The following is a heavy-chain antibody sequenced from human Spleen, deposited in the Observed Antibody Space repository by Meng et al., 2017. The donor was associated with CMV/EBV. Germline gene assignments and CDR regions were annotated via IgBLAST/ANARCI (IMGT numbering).Heavy chain of an antibody. D-gene: IGHD6-19*01. V-gene: IGHV3-30*04. Sequence: GFAFSTCAMSWVGQAPGKGLGWVGVMSYSGSDEYNENSVKGRFTISRDNSKNTMYLQMNSLRAEDTAVYYCARGERGIAGAGTSDYWGQGTLVTVSS. CDR3: ARGERGIAGAGTSDY. J-gene: IGHJ4*02. CDR2: MSYSGSDE. CDR1: GFAFSTCA.